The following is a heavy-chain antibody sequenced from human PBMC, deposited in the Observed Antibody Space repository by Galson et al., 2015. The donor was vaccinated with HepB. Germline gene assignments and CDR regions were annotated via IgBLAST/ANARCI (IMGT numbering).Heavy chain of an antibody. CDR1: GFRIDEYG. CDR2: INWSGGST. CDR3: ARVGKVVAALDY. D-gene: IGHD3-22*01. Sequence: SLRLSCAASGFRIDEYGMSWVRQAPGKGLEWVSDINWSGGSTGYADSVKGRFTISRDNAKKSLYLQMNSLRAEDTALYYCARVGKVVAALDYWGQGTLVTVSS. J-gene: IGHJ4*02. V-gene: IGHV3-20*04.